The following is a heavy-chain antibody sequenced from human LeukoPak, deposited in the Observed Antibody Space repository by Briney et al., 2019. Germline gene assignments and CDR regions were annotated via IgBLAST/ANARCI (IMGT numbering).Heavy chain of an antibody. V-gene: IGHV3-30-3*01. CDR2: VSSDDRNK. CDR1: RLRFSSYA. Sequence: QPGGSLRLSCAASRLRFSSYAMHWVRQAPGKGLEWVAVVSSDDRNKYYADSVKGRFTISRDNSRNMLFLQMNSLSAEDTAVYYCAKGCDTNCFHFDYWGQGILVTVSS. J-gene: IGHJ4*02. CDR3: AKGCDTNCFHFDY. D-gene: IGHD2-15*01.